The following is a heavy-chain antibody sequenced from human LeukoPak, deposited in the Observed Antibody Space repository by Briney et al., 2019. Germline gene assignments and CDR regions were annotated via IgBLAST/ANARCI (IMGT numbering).Heavy chain of an antibody. J-gene: IGHJ4*02. D-gene: IGHD6-13*01. Sequence: GGSLRLSCEASGFTFYDYGMHWVRQAPGKGLEWVSTISWNSASVGYVDSVKGRFTISRDNAKKTLYLQMNSLRPEDTALYYCAKDYGYSSSWYDYWGQGTLVTVSS. CDR3: AKDYGYSSSWYDY. CDR2: ISWNSASV. V-gene: IGHV3-9*01. CDR1: GFTFYDYG.